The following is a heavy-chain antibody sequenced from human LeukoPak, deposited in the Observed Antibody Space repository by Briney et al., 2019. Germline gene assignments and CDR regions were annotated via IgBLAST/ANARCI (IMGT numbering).Heavy chain of an antibody. Sequence: PSETLSLTCTVSGGSISSYYWSWIRQPPGKGLEWIGYIYYSGSTNYNPSLKSRVTISVDTSKNQFPLKLSPVTAADTAVYYCASRASDTAMIDYYYYMDVWGKGTTVTVSS. J-gene: IGHJ6*03. CDR3: ASRASDTAMIDYYYYMDV. D-gene: IGHD5-18*01. V-gene: IGHV4-59*01. CDR2: IYYSGST. CDR1: GGSISSYY.